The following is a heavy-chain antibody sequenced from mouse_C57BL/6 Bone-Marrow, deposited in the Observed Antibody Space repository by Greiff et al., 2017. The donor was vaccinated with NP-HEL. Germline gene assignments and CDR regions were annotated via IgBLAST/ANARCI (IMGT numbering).Heavy chain of an antibody. CDR3: ARRTTVVAYWYFDV. CDR2: IYPSDSET. J-gene: IGHJ1*03. D-gene: IGHD1-1*01. CDR1: GYTFTSYW. Sequence: QVQLQQPGAELVRPGSSVKLSCKASGYTFTSYWMDWVKQRPGQGLEWIGNIYPSDSETHYNQKFKDKATLTVDKSSSTAYMQLSSLTSEDSAVYDCARRTTVVAYWYFDVWGTGTTVTVSS. V-gene: IGHV1-61*01.